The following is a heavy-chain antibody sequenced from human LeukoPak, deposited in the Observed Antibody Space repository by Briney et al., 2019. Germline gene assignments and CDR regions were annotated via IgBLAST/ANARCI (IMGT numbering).Heavy chain of an antibody. CDR2: ISGSGDNM. CDR3: ARDGYSGSYYRLYYFFMDV. V-gene: IGHV3-23*01. CDR1: KFTFNNYA. J-gene: IGHJ6*03. Sequence: GGSLRLSCLASKFTFNNYAMTWVRQAPGKGLEGVSSISGSGDNMAYADCVKGRFTISRDNSENTLYLQMSRLRGEDTAVYYCARDGYSGSYYRLYYFFMDVWGKGTTVTVSS. D-gene: IGHD1-26*01.